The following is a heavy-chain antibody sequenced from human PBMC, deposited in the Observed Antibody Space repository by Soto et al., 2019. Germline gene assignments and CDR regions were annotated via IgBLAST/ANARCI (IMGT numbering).Heavy chain of an antibody. V-gene: IGHV3-21*01. CDR2: ISSSSSYI. J-gene: IGHJ6*02. D-gene: IGHD2-2*01. Sequence: EVQLVEAGGGLVKPGGSLRLSCAASGFTFSSYSMNWVRQAPGKGLEWVSSISSSSSYIYYADSVKGRFTIFRDNAKNSLYLQMNSLRAEDTAVYYCARDRAPGRRDVWGQGTTVTVSS. CDR3: ARDRAPGRRDV. CDR1: GFTFSSYS.